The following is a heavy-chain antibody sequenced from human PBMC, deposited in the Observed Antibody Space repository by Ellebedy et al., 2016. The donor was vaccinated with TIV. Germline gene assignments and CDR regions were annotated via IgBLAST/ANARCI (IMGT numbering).Heavy chain of an antibody. CDR1: ASTFTAYY. V-gene: IGHV1-2*02. CDR3: AREWSTNWFDP. D-gene: IGHD5/OR15-5a*01. CDR2: ISPDSGGT. J-gene: IGHJ5*02. Sequence: ASVKVSCKASASTFTAYYIHWVRQAPGQGLEWMGWISPDSGGTDSAQKFQGRLTMTRDTSTSTVYMELCSLRSEDTAVYYCAREWSTNWFDPWGQGTLVTVSS.